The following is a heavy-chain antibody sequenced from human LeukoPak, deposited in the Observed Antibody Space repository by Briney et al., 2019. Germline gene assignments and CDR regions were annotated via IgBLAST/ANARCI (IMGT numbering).Heavy chain of an antibody. CDR3: TREGTATDDMGFDY. CDR1: GGSISSGGYY. Sequence: SSQTLSLTCTVSGGSISSGGYYWNWIHQHPGKGLEWLVYIYYSGSTYYSPSLNSRVPISGNTSKNQFSLKLTSGPPADTAAYYCTREGTATDDMGFDYWGQGTLVTVSS. D-gene: IGHD1/OR15-1a*01. J-gene: IGHJ4*02. CDR2: IYYSGST. V-gene: IGHV4-31*03.